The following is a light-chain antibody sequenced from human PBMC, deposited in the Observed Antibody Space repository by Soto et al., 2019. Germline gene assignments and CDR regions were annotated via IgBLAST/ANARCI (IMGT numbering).Light chain of an antibody. CDR3: QQANSFPLT. V-gene: IGKV1-12*01. CDR1: QGISRW. J-gene: IGKJ5*01. Sequence: DVQRTESPFSLSASVEDSVTITFLASQGISRWLAWYQQKQGKAPKVLIYAASSLQSGVPSRFSGSVSGTDGTITISSLKTEDGSTYDGQQANSFPLTFGQGTRLEIK. CDR2: AAS.